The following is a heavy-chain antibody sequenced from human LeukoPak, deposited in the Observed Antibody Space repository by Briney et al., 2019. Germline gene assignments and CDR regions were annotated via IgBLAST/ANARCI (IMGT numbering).Heavy chain of an antibody. V-gene: IGHV4-34*01. D-gene: IGHD3-10*01. CDR2: INHSGST. CDR1: GGSFSGYY. Sequence: SETLSLTCAVYGGSFSGYYWSWIRQPPGKGLEWIGEINHSGSTNYNPSLKSRATISVDTSKNHFSLKLSSVSAEDTAVYYCARSPRGSGSSTLLGVAFDLWGHGTKVTVSS. CDR3: ARSPRGSGSSTLLGVAFDL. J-gene: IGHJ3*01.